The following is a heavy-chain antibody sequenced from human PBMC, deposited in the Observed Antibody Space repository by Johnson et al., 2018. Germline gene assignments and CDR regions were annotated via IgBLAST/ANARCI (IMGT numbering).Heavy chain of an antibody. J-gene: IGHJ3*02. CDR1: GFTFDDYA. D-gene: IGHD6-6*01. CDR3: AKAQLYSSSAVVAFDI. V-gene: IGHV3-9*01. CDR2: ISWNSGSI. Sequence: EVQLVESGGGLVQPGRSLRLSCAASGFTFDDYAMRWVRQAPGKGLEWVSGISWNSGSIGYADSVKGRFTISRDNAKNSLYLQMNSLRAEETALYYCAKAQLYSSSAVVAFDIWGQGTMVTVSS.